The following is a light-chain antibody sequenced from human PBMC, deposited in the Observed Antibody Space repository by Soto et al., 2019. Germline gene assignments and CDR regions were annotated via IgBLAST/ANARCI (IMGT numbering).Light chain of an antibody. CDR3: QSYDSSMSGSV. Sequence: HSVLTQPPSVSGAPGQRVTISCTGSSSNIGAGYDVHWYQQLPGTAPKLLIYGNNNRPPGVPDRFSGSKSGTSASLAITGLQAEDEADYYCQSYDSSMSGSVFGGGTKLTVL. V-gene: IGLV1-40*01. CDR2: GNN. J-gene: IGLJ3*02. CDR1: SSNIGAGYD.